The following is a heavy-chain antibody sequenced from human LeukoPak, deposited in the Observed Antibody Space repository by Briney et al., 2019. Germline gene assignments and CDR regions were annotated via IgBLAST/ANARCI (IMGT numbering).Heavy chain of an antibody. CDR3: AKDGQAYLLLDYDAFDI. CDR2: ISYDRSNK. J-gene: IGHJ3*02. V-gene: IGHV3-30*18. D-gene: IGHD2/OR15-2a*01. Sequence: GGSLRLSCAASGFTFSSYGMHWVRQAPGKGLEGVAVISYDRSNKYYADSVKGRFTISRDNSKNTLYLQMNSLRAEDTAVYYCAKDGQAYLLLDYDAFDIWGQGTMVTVSS. CDR1: GFTFSSYG.